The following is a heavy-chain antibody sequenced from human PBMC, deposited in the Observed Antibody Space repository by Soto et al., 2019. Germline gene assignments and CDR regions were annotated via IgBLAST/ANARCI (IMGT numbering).Heavy chain of an antibody. J-gene: IGHJ6*02. V-gene: IGHV1-69*01. CDR1: GVTFSSYA. CDR3: ARSQGSSTSLEIYYYYYYGMDV. CDR2: IIPISGTA. D-gene: IGHD2-2*01. Sequence: QVQLVQSVAEVKKPGSSLKVSCKASGVTFSSYAISWVRQAPGQGLEWMGGIIPISGTANYAQKFQVRVTITADESTSPAYMELSSLRSEDTAVYYCARSQGSSTSLEIYYYYYYGMDVWGQGTTVTVSS.